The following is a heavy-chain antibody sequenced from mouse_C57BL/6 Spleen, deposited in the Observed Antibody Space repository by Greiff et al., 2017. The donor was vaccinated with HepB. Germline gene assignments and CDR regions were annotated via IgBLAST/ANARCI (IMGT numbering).Heavy chain of an antibody. J-gene: IGHJ4*01. V-gene: IGHV1-80*01. CDR3: ARDYDGYYVGYYAMDY. CDR2: IYPGDGDT. Sequence: QVQLQQSGAELVKPGASVKISCKASGYAFSSYWMNWVKQRPGKGLEWIGQIYPGDGDTNYNGKFKGKATLTADESSSTAYMQLSSLTSEDSAVYFCARDYDGYYVGYYAMDYWGQGTSVTVSS. D-gene: IGHD2-3*01. CDR1: GYAFSSYW.